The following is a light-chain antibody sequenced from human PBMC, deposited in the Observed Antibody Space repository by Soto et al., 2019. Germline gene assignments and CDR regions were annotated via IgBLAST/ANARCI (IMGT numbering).Light chain of an antibody. V-gene: IGKV1-5*01. J-gene: IGKJ1*01. Sequence: EILMTQSPSTLSGSVGDRVTITCRASQSISSWLAWYQQKPGKAPKLLIYDASSLESGVPSRFSGSGSGTEFTLTISSLQPDDFATYYCQQYNSYRTFGQGTKVDIK. CDR1: QSISSW. CDR2: DAS. CDR3: QQYNSYRT.